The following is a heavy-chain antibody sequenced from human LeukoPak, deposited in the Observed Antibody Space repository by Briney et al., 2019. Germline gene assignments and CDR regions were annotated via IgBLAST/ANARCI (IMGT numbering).Heavy chain of an antibody. CDR1: GFTFRSYG. Sequence: GGSLRLSCAASGFTFRSYGMSWVRQAPGKGLEWVSEISGSGGRTYYADSVKGRFTISRDNSKNTLYLQMNSLRAEDTAVYYCARSLGSGSPLDYWGQGTLVTVSS. D-gene: IGHD3-10*01. CDR2: ISGSGGRT. CDR3: ARSLGSGSPLDY. V-gene: IGHV3-23*01. J-gene: IGHJ4*02.